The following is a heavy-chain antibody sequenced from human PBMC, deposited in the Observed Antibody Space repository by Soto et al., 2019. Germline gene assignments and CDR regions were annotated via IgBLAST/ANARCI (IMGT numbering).Heavy chain of an antibody. D-gene: IGHD4-4*01. CDR1: GYTFTSYY. V-gene: IGHV1-46*01. CDR2: INPSGGST. Sequence: ASVKVSCKASGYTFTSYYMHWVRQAPGQGLEWMGIINPSGGSTSYAQKFQGRVTMTRDTSTSTVYMELSSLRSEDTAVYYCARGRLIYSNTGTWLDPWGQGTLVTVYS. CDR3: ARGRLIYSNTGTWLDP. J-gene: IGHJ5*02.